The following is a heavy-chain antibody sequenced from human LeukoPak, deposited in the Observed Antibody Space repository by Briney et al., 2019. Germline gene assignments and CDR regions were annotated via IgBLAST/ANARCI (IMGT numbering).Heavy chain of an antibody. Sequence: SETLSLTCTVSGASISSSSYYWGWIRQPPGKGLEWIGSIYYSGSTYYNPSLKSRVTISVDTSKNQFSLKLTSVTAADTAVYYCARPVPPRLGWFDPWGQGTLVTVSS. J-gene: IGHJ5*02. D-gene: IGHD1-1*01. CDR1: GASISSSSYY. V-gene: IGHV4-39*01. CDR3: ARPVPPRLGWFDP. CDR2: IYYSGST.